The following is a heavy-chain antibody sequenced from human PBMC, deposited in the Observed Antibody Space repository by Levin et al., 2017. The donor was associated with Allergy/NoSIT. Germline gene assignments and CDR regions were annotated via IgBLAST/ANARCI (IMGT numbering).Heavy chain of an antibody. J-gene: IGHJ4*02. CDR1: GGSISSGDYY. CDR2: IYYNGNT. CDR3: ARDRGYSYGPFDY. D-gene: IGHD5-18*01. Sequence: SETLSLTCTVSGGSISSGDYYWSWIRQPPGKGLEWIGSIYYNGNTYYNPSLKSRVTILGDTSKNQFSLKLSSVTDADTAVYYCARDRGYSYGPFDYWGQGTLVTVSS. V-gene: IGHV4-30-4*01.